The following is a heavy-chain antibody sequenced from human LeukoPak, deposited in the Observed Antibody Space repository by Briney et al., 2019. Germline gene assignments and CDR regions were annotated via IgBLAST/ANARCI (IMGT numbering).Heavy chain of an antibody. CDR1: GGSFSGYY. CDR2: INHSGST. D-gene: IGHD3-3*01. Sequence: SETLSLTCAVYGGSFSGYYWSWIRQPPGKGLEWIGEINHSGSTNYNPSLKSRVTISVDTSKNQFSLKLSSVTAADTAVYYCASLRFLEWLFGEWGQGTLVTVSS. J-gene: IGHJ4*02. CDR3: ASLRFLEWLFGE. V-gene: IGHV4-34*01.